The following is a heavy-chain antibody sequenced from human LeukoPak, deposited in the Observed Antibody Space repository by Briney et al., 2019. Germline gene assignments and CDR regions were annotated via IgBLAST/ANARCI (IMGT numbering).Heavy chain of an antibody. CDR2: IWYDGGNR. J-gene: IGHJ3*02. CDR3: AREADCTDGSCYRGTFDI. Sequence: GGSLRLSCAASGFNFINYAMHWVRQAPGKGLEWVAVIWYDGGNRYYADSVKGRFTISRDTSEDTLFLQMNSLRAEDTAVYYCAREADCTDGSCYRGTFDIWGQGTMITVSS. CDR1: GFNFINYA. V-gene: IGHV3-33*01. D-gene: IGHD2-15*01.